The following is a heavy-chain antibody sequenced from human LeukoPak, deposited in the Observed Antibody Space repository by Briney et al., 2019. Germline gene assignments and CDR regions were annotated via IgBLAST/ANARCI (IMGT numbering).Heavy chain of an antibody. CDR3: ARVTAALAFDY. CDR1: GGSISSYY. V-gene: IGHV4-59*01. CDR2: IYYSGST. Sequence: TSETLSLTCTVSGGSISSYYWSWIRQPPGKGLEWIGYIYYSGSTNYNPSLKSRVTISVDTSKNQFSLKLSSVTAADTAVYYCARVTAALAFDYWGQGTLVTVSS. J-gene: IGHJ4*02. D-gene: IGHD2-2*01.